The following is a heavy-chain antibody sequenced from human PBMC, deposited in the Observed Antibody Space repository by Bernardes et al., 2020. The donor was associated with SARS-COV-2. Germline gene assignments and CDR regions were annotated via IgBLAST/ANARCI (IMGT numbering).Heavy chain of an antibody. V-gene: IGHV3-23*01. J-gene: IGHJ4*02. CDR2: ISGSGDAT. CDR3: AKGSGSYYYFDY. Sequence: ASLRLSCVASGFTFSTYVMRWVRQAPGKGLEWVSSISGSGDATYYADSVKGRFTISKDNSKNTLYLQMNSLRAEDTAIYYCAKGSGSYYYFDYWGQGTLVTVS. D-gene: IGHD1-26*01. CDR1: GFTFSTYV.